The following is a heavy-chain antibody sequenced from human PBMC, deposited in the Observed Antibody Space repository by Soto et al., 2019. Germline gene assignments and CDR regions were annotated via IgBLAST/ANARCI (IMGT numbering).Heavy chain of an antibody. CDR3: ARIYCTTTTCDSWFDP. V-gene: IGHV5-10-1*01. D-gene: IGHD2-2*01. CDR1: VYTFTTFW. CDR2: IDPGGTYA. Sequence: GESRKISCTGFVYTFTTFWISWVRQMPGKGLEWMGRIDPGGTYATYSPAFQGHVTISADKATSTAYLQWSSLKASDTAMYFCARIYCTTTTCDSWFDPWGQGTLVTVS. J-gene: IGHJ5*02.